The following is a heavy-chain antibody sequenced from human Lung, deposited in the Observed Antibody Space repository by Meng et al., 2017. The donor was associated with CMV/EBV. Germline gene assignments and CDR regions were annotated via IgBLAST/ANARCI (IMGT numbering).Heavy chain of an antibody. D-gene: IGHD5-18*01. V-gene: IGHV4-30-4*01. CDR3: ARGSNTAMAYFDS. J-gene: IGHJ4*02. Sequence: HLQESRPGLGKVTQTLSLDCPVSGGSIYGCDYYWSWIRQPPGKGLEWIGCVYYTGGTYDNPSLKSRLSMSVDTSNNQFFLNLTSVTAADTAFYFCARGSNTAMAYFDSWGLGTLVTVSS. CDR2: VYYTGGT. CDR1: GGSIYGCDYY.